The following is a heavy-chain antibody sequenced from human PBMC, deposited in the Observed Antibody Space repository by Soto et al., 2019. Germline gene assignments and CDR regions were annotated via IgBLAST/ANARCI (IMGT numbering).Heavy chain of an antibody. CDR3: ARSSIVPRLLMYPFDY. Sequence: PSETLSLTCAVSGGSISSGGYSWSWIRQPPGKGLEWIGYIYHSGSTYYNPSLKSRVTISLDTSKNQFSLRLNSVTAADTAVYYCARSSIVPRLLMYPFDYWGQGTLVTVSS. D-gene: IGHD2-8*01. CDR2: IYHSGST. V-gene: IGHV4-30-2*01. J-gene: IGHJ4*02. CDR1: GGSISSGGYS.